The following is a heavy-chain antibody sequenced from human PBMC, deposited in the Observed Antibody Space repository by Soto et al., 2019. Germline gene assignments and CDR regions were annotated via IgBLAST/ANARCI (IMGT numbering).Heavy chain of an antibody. Sequence: PSETLSLTCTVSGGSISTYYWNWIRQSAGKGLEWIGRVYISGSTNYHPSLKSRVAMSVDTSNNQFSLKVTSVTAADTAVYYCARGGRDGFDICGQGTMVTVS. J-gene: IGHJ3*02. CDR3: ARGGRDGFDI. CDR2: VYISGST. CDR1: GGSISTYY. V-gene: IGHV4-4*07.